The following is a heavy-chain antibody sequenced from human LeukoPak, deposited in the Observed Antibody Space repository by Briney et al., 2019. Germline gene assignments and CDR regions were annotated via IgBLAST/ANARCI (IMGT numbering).Heavy chain of an antibody. CDR2: MSSSSGYI. CDR3: AKVGTRMVTIVAPYYMDV. J-gene: IGHJ6*03. CDR1: GFTFSSYT. V-gene: IGHV3-21*01. Sequence: PGGSLRLSCAASGFTFSSYTMNWVRQAPGKGLEWVSSMSSSSGYIYYADSVKGRFTISRDNAKNSLYLQMNSPRAEDTAMYYCAKVGTRMVTIVAPYYMDVWGKGTTVTVSS. D-gene: IGHD5-24*01.